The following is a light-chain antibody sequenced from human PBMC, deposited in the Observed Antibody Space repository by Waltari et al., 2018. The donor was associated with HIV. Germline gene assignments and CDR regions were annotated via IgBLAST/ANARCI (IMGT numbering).Light chain of an antibody. J-gene: IGLJ1*01. CDR3: CSYAGTYTYV. CDR1: ASAIGYFDY. V-gene: IGLV2-11*01. CDR2: EVF. Sequence: QSALTQPRSVSGSPGPSVPISCTGTASAIGYFDYVSWYQQYPGKAPKVIIYEVFLRPSGVPDRFTASKSGITASLTISGLQDEDEADYYCCSYAGTYTYVFGSGTTVTVL.